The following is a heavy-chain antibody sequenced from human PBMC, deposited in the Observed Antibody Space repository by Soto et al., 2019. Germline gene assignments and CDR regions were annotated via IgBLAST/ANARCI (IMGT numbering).Heavy chain of an antibody. J-gene: IGHJ3*02. V-gene: IGHV3-11*01. CDR2: ISSSGSTI. CDR1: GFTFSDYY. D-gene: IGHD6-13*01. CDR3: ASKQLVLGDGFDI. Sequence: GGSLRLSCAASGFTFSDYYMSWIRQAPGKGLEWVSYISSSGSTIYYADSVKGRFTISRDNAKNSLYLQMNSLRAGDTAVYYCASKQLVLGDGFDIWGQGTMVTVSS.